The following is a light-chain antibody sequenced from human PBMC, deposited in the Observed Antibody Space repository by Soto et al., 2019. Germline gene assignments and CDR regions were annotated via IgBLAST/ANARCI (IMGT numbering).Light chain of an antibody. J-gene: IGKJ1*01. V-gene: IGKV1-5*01. Sequence: DIQMTQSPSTLSASVGDRVTITCRASQSINGWLAWYQQRPGKAPKLLIYDASSLEGGVPSRFSGSGSGTEFTLTISSLQSDDFATYYCQQYNRYWTFGQGTKVEIK. CDR3: QQYNRYWT. CDR1: QSINGW. CDR2: DAS.